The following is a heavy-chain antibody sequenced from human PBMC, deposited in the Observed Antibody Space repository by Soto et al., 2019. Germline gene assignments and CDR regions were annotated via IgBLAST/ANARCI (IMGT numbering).Heavy chain of an antibody. CDR2: IYYSGST. V-gene: IGHV4-59*01. Sequence: SETLSLTCTVSGGSISSYYWSWFRQPPGKGLELVGYIYYSGSTNYNPFLKSRVTISVDTSKNQFSLKLSSVTAADTAVYYCARGRAMDNDLVWFDPWGQGTLVTVS. CDR1: GGSISSYY. J-gene: IGHJ5*02. CDR3: ARGRAMDNDLVWFDP. D-gene: IGHD5-18*01.